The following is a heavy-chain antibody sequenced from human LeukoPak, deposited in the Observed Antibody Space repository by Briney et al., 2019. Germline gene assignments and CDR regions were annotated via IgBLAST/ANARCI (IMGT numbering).Heavy chain of an antibody. CDR3: ARGRDGYNFLNRGEYYYFDY. J-gene: IGHJ4*02. D-gene: IGHD5-24*01. CDR1: GGSISSGSYY. V-gene: IGHV4-61*02. CDR2: FYTSGST. Sequence: SETLSLTCSVSGGSISSGSYYWSWIRQPAGKGLEWIGRFYTSGSTNYNPSLKSRVTISVDTSKNQFSLKLNSVTAADTAVYYCARGRDGYNFLNRGEYYYFDYWGQGTLVTVSS.